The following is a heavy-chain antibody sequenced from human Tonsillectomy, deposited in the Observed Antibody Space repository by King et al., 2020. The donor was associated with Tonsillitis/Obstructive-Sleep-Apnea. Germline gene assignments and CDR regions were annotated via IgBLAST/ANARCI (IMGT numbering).Heavy chain of an antibody. CDR3: AREIPPDY. CDR2: ISIISITK. V-gene: IGHV3-48*02. J-gene: IGHJ4*02. Sequence: QLVQSGGGLVQPGGSLRLFCAASGFTFSVSRMNWFRQDLGKGREWGSYISIISITKYYADAVKGRSTISRDNARKSLYLQMNSLRDEDTAVYYCAREIPPDYWGQGTLVTVSS. CDR1: GFTFSVSR.